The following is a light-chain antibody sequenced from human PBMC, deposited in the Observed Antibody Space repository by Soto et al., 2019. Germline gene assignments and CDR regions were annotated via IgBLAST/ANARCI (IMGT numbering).Light chain of an antibody. V-gene: IGKV1-39*01. CDR3: QQSYSTPRT. J-gene: IGKJ1*01. Sequence: DIQMTQSPSSLSASVGDRVTITCRASQSIRSYLNWYQQKPGKAPKLLIYAASSLQSGVPSRFSGSGSGTDFTLTISSLQHEDFATYYCQQSYSTPRTFGQGTQVEIK. CDR1: QSIRSY. CDR2: AAS.